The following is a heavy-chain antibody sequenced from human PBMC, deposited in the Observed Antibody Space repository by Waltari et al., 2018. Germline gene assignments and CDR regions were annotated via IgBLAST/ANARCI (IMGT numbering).Heavy chain of an antibody. CDR2: IYYSGST. Sequence: QVQLQESGPGLVKPSETLSLTCTVSGGSISSYYWSWIRQPPGKGLERIGYIYYSGSTNYNPSLKSRVTISVDTSKNQFSLKLSSVTAADTAVYYCARGYGSGSTSPYYYYMDVWGKGTTVTISS. J-gene: IGHJ6*03. CDR3: ARGYGSGSTSPYYYYMDV. D-gene: IGHD3-10*01. CDR1: GGSISSYY. V-gene: IGHV4-59*01.